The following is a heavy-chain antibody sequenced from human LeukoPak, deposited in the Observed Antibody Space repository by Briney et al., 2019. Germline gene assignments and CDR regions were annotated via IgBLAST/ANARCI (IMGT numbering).Heavy chain of an antibody. CDR1: GFTFSSYA. D-gene: IGHD4-17*01. CDR2: ISYDGSNK. V-gene: IGHV3-30*04. Sequence: GGSLRLSCAASGFTFSSYAMHWVRQAPGKGLEWVAVISYDGSNKYYADSVKGRFTIPRDNSKNTLYLQMNSLRAEDTAVYYCARDVAFRRGDYYYYYGMDVWGQGTTVTVSS. CDR3: ARDVAFRRGDYYYYYGMDV. J-gene: IGHJ6*02.